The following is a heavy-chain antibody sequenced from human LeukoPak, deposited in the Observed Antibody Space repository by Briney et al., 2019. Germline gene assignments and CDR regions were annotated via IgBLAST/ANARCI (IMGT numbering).Heavy chain of an antibody. CDR1: GGSISSSSYY. J-gene: IGHJ4*02. CDR2: IYYSGST. CDR3: ASGYSYGYIVY. V-gene: IGHV4-39*01. Sequence: SETLSLTCTVSGGSISSSSYYWGWIRQPPGKGLEWIGSIYYSGSTYYNPSLKSRVTISVDTSKNQFSLKLSSVTAADTAVYYCASGYSYGYIVYWGQGTLVTVSS. D-gene: IGHD5-18*01.